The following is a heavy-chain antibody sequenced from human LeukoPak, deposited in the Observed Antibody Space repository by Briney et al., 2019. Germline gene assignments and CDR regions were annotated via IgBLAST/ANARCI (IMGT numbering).Heavy chain of an antibody. CDR1: GYTFTSYD. Sequence: ASVKVSCKASGYTFTSYDMNWVRQAPGQGLEWMGWMNPNSGNTGYAQKFQGRVPMPRNPSISPAYIELSSLRSEDTAVYYCARSGFGSGIWLDPGGQGTLVTVS. CDR2: MNPNSGNT. D-gene: IGHD3-10*01. V-gene: IGHV1-8*01. J-gene: IGHJ5*02. CDR3: ARSGFGSGIWLDP.